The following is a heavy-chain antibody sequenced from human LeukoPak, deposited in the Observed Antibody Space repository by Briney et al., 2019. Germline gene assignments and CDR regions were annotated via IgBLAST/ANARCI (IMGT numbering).Heavy chain of an antibody. CDR1: GFTSNNYA. D-gene: IGHD6-19*01. V-gene: IGHV3-23*01. Sequence: PGGSLRLSCAASGFTSNNYAMTWVRQAPGKGLEWVSVINGGGSSYYADSVKGRFTVSRDNSKNTLYLQMNSLRDEDTAVYYCAKDGIIAVAGTMDYWGQGTLVTVSS. J-gene: IGHJ4*02. CDR2: INGGGSS. CDR3: AKDGIIAVAGTMDY.